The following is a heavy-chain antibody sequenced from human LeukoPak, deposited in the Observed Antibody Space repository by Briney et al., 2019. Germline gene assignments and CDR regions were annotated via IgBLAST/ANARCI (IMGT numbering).Heavy chain of an antibody. V-gene: IGHV1-69*05. CDR3: AREDGYSYGGFDL. D-gene: IGHD5-18*01. CDR1: GDTFSSYA. CDR2: IIPIFGTA. Sequence: ASVKASCKASGDTFSSYAISWVRQAPGQGLEWMGGIIPIFGTANYAQKFQGRVTITTDESTSTAYMELSSLRSEDTAVYYCAREDGYSYGGFDLWGRGTLVTVSS. J-gene: IGHJ2*01.